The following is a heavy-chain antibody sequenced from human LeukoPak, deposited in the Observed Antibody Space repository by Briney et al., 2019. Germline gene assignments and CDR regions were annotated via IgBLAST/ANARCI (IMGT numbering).Heavy chain of an antibody. Sequence: GGSLRLSCAASGFTFSSYSMNWVRQAPGKGLEWVSSISSSNSYIYYADSVKGRFTISRDNAKNSLYLQMNSLRAEDTAVYYCARAYLWFGELFFFDIWGQGTVVTVSS. V-gene: IGHV3-21*01. CDR3: ARAYLWFGELFFFDI. D-gene: IGHD3-10*01. CDR2: ISSSNSYI. CDR1: GFTFSSYS. J-gene: IGHJ3*02.